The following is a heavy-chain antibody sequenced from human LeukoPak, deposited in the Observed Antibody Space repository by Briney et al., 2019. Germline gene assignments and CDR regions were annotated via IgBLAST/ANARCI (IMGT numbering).Heavy chain of an antibody. V-gene: IGHV3-15*01. D-gene: IGHD6-19*01. CDR2: IKSKTDGGTT. J-gene: IGHJ4*02. CDR1: GFIFTNAW. CDR3: TSSSSD. Sequence: GGSLRLSCAASGFIFTNAWMNWVRQAPGKGLEWVGRIKSKTDGGTTDYAAPVKGRFTVSRDDPKKMLYLQMNSLKTEDTGVYYCTSSSSDWGQGTLVTVSS.